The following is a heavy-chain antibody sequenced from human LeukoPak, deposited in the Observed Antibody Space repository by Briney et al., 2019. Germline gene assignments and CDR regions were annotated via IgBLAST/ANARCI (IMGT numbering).Heavy chain of an antibody. J-gene: IGHJ1*01. V-gene: IGHV5-51*01. D-gene: IGHD3-22*01. CDR1: GYSFTSYW. CDR2: IYPGDSDT. Sequence: GESLKISCKGSGYSFTSYWIGWVRQMPGKGLEWMGIIYPGDSDTRYSPSFQGQVTISADKSISTAYLQWSSLKASDTAMYYCARLDYYGSSGYYYGYFQHWGQGTLVTVSS. CDR3: ARLDYYGSSGYYYGYFQH.